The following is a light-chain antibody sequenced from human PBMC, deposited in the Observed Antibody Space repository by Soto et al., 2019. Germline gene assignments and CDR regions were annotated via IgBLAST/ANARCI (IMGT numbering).Light chain of an antibody. CDR1: ESVNNY. CDR3: QRRSNWPPHT. J-gene: IGKJ2*01. V-gene: IGKV3-11*01. Sequence: EVVLTQSPATLSLSPGERATLSCRASESVNNYLAWYQQKPGQAPRLLIYDASNRATGIPARFSGSGSGTDFTPTISSLEPEDFAVYFSQRRSNWPPHTGDQGTKLQIK. CDR2: DAS.